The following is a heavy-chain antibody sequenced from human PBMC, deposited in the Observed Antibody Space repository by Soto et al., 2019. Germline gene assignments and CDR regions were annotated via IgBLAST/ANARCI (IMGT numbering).Heavy chain of an antibody. CDR2: INPNSGGT. CDR1: GYTFTGYY. Sequence: GASVKVSCKASGYTFTGYYMHWVRQAPGQGLEWMGWINPNSGGTNYAQKFQGWVTMTRDTSISTAYMELSRLRSDDTAVYYCARSPPGGSYYYGMDVWGQGTTVTV. V-gene: IGHV1-2*04. CDR3: ARSPPGGSYYYGMDV. D-gene: IGHD1-26*01. J-gene: IGHJ6*02.